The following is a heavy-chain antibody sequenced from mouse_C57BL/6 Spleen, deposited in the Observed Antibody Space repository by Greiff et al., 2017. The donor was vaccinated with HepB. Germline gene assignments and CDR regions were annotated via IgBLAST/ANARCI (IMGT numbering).Heavy chain of an antibody. CDR3: AVYYGYDAWFAY. V-gene: IGHV1-52*01. Sequence: QVQLQQPGAEPVRPGSSVKLSCKASGYTFTSYWMHWVKQRPIQGLEWIGNIDPSDSETHYNQKFKDKATLTVDKSSSKAYMQLSSLTSEDSAVYYCAVYYGYDAWFAYWGQGTLVTVSA. CDR1: GYTFTSYW. CDR2: IDPSDSET. J-gene: IGHJ3*01. D-gene: IGHD2-2*01.